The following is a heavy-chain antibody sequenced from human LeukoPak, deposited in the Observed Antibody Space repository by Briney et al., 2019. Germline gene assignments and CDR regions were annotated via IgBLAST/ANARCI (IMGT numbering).Heavy chain of an antibody. V-gene: IGHV1-2*02. D-gene: IGHD5-24*01. CDR3: ARAGDGYNPPAFDY. Sequence: SVKVSCMASGYTFSDYYIRWVRQAPGQGLEWMGWINPKSGGTNFAQKFQGRVTMTRDTSISTAYMELSKLRPDDTAVYYCARAGDGYNPPAFDYWGEGTLVTVSS. J-gene: IGHJ4*02. CDR2: INPKSGGT. CDR1: GYTFSDYY.